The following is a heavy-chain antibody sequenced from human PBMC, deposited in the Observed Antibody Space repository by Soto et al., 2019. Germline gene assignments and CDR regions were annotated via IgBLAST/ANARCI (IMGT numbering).Heavy chain of an antibody. Sequence: EVQLVESGGGLVQPGGSLRLSCAASGFAFSDNSMHWVRQAPGKGLEYVSVISYNGGGTYYASSVKGRFTISRDNSKNMLYLQMGSLIPDDMAVYYCAREHLGILDSWGQGTLVTVSS. V-gene: IGHV3-64*01. CDR3: AREHLGILDS. D-gene: IGHD3-3*02. J-gene: IGHJ4*02. CDR2: ISYNGGGT. CDR1: GFAFSDNS.